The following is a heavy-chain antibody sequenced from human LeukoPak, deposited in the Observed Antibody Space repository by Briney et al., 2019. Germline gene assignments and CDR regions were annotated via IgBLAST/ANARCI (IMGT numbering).Heavy chain of an antibody. Sequence: GGSLRLSCAVSGFTFSTYWMHWVRQAPGKGLVGVSRINSDGSTTNYADSVKGRFTISRDNAKNTLYLQMNSLRAEDTAVYYCARESPTVVNLDYWGQGTLVTVSS. J-gene: IGHJ4*02. CDR1: GFTFSTYW. CDR2: INSDGSTT. CDR3: ARESPTVVNLDY. D-gene: IGHD4-23*01. V-gene: IGHV3-74*01.